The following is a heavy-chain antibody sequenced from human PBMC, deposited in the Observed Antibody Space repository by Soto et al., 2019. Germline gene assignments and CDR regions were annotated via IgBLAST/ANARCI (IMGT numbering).Heavy chain of an antibody. V-gene: IGHV3-30*03. CDR1: GFTFSNSG. CDR2: ISFDGSTK. J-gene: IGHJ4*02. D-gene: IGHD2-8*02. CDR3: TGQIASGY. Sequence: VQLVESGGGVVQPGRSLRLSCAASGFTFSNSGMHWVRQAPGKGLEWVAVISFDGSTKYYADSVKGRFSISRDNSKNTLYLEMNSLRGDDAAVYYCTGQIASGYWGQGTLVTVSS.